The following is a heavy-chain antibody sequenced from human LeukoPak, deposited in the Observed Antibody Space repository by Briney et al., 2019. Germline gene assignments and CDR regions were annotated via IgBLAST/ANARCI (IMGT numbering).Heavy chain of an antibody. CDR3: ARDGGGSLYGMDV. V-gene: IGHV4-31*03. CDR1: GGSISSGVYC. CDR2: ICSSGSA. J-gene: IGHJ6*02. Sequence: SQTLSLTCTVSGGSISSGVYCWSWIRQRPGEGLQWIGYICSSGSAYYNPSLKSRITMSIDTSNNQFSLKLNSVTAADTAVYYCARDGGGSLYGMDVWGQGTTVTVSS. D-gene: IGHD2-15*01.